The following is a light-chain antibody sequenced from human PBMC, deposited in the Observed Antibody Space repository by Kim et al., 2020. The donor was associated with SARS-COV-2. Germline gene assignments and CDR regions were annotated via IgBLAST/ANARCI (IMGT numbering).Light chain of an antibody. CDR1: GSDVGLAKD. Sequence: GQSVTKAGAGTGSDVGLAKDVSREKQHPGKAPKVIIEEVIKRPSGVPDRFSGSKSVNTASLTVSGLQAEDEAEYYCSSYAGRNTWVFGGGTQLTVL. J-gene: IGLJ3*02. CDR3: SSYAGRNTWV. CDR2: EVI. V-gene: IGLV2-8*01.